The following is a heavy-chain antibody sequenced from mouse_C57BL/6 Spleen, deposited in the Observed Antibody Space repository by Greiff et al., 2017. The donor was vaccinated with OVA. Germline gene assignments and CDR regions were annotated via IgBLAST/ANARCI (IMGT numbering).Heavy chain of an antibody. V-gene: IGHV7-3*01. D-gene: IGHD1-1*01. CDR1: GFTFTDYY. J-gene: IGHJ4*01. CDR2: IRNKANGYTT. Sequence: EVPGVESGGGLVQPGGSLSLSCAASGFTFTDYYMSWVRQPPGKALEWLGFIRNKANGYTTEYSASVKGRFTISRDNSQSILYLQMNALRAEDSATYYCARLTTVVASPYAMDYWGQGTSVTVSS. CDR3: ARLTTVVASPYAMDY.